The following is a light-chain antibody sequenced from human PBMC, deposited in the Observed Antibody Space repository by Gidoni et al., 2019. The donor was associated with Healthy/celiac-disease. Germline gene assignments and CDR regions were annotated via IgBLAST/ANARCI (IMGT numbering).Light chain of an antibody. CDR1: QSVSSN. CDR3: QQYNNWPPLT. V-gene: IGKV3-15*01. CDR2: GAS. J-gene: IGKJ1*01. Sequence: EIVMPQSPATLSVSPGERATLSCRASQSVSSNLAWYQQKPGQAPRLLIYGASTRATGIPARFSGSGSGTEFTLTISSLQSEDFAVYYCQQYNNWPPLTFGQGTKVEIK.